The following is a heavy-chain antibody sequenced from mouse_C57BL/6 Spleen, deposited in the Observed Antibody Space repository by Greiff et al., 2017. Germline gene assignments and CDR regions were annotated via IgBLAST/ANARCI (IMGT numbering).Heavy chain of an antibody. V-gene: IGHV1-18*01. CDR3: ARRGQDGLWFAY. CDR1: GYTFTDYN. J-gene: IGHJ3*01. CDR2: INPNNGGT. D-gene: IGHD2-3*01. Sequence: VQLQQSGPELVKPGASVKIPCKASGYTFTDYNMDWVKQSHGKSLEWIGDINPNNGGTIYNQKFKGKATLTVDKSSSTAYMELRSLTSEDTAVYYWARRGQDGLWFAYWGQGTLVTVSA.